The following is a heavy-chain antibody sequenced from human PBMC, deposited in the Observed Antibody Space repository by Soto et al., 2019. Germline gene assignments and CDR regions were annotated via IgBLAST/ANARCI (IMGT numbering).Heavy chain of an antibody. D-gene: IGHD6-6*01. CDR3: ARDGRGSSSSGGLLGFYFDY. CDR1: GGSISSYY. J-gene: IGHJ4*02. CDR2: IYYSGST. V-gene: IGHV4-59*01. Sequence: LSLTCTVSGGSISSYYWSWIRQPPGKGLEWIGYIYYSGSTNYNPSLKSRVTISVDTSKNQFSLKLSSVTAADTAVYYCARDGRGSSSSGGLLGFYFDYWGQGTLVTVSS.